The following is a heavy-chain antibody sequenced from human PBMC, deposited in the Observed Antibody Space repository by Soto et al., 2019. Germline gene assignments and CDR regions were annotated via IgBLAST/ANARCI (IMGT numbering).Heavy chain of an antibody. J-gene: IGHJ4*02. V-gene: IGHV3-30*18. CDR1: GFPFRSYR. CDR2: ISYDGSNK. CDR3: AKDLKMGFGVVIIEFDSPWYFDY. Sequence: PGGPLDPSFAASGFPFRSYRMPWARQAQGKGLEWVAVISYDGSNKYYADSVKGRFTISRDNSKNTLYLQMNSLRAEDTAVYYCAKDLKMGFGVVIIEFDSPWYFDYWGQGTLVTVSS. D-gene: IGHD3-3*01.